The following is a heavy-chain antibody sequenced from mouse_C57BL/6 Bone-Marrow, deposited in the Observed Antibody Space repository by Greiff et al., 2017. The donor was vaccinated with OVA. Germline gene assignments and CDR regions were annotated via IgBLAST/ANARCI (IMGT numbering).Heavy chain of an antibody. CDR3: ARYGGKIDY. Sequence: QVHVKQPGAELVMPGASVKLSCKASGYTFTSYWMHWVKQRPGQGLEWIGEIDPSDSYTNYNQKFKGKSTLTVDKSSSTAYMQLSSLTSEDSAVYYCARYGGKIDYWGQGTTLTVSS. CDR2: IDPSDSYT. D-gene: IGHD1-1*02. J-gene: IGHJ2*01. V-gene: IGHV1-69*01. CDR1: GYTFTSYW.